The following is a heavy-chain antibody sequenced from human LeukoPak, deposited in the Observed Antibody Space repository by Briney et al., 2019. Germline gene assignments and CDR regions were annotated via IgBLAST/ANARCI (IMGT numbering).Heavy chain of an antibody. J-gene: IGHJ5*02. CDR3: TTAPGGYSSGWYFQRENNWFDP. CDR1: GFTFSTYW. Sequence: PGGSLRLSCAASGFTFSTYWMTWVRQAPGKGLEWVANIKQDGSEKYYVDSVKGRFTISRDNAKNSLFLQMNSLKTEDTGVYYCTTAPGGYSSGWYFQRENNWFDPWGQGTLVTVSS. V-gene: IGHV3-7*05. D-gene: IGHD6-13*01. CDR2: IKQDGSEK.